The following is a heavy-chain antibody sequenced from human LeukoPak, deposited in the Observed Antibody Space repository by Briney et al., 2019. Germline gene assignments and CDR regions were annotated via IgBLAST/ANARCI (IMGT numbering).Heavy chain of an antibody. CDR2: IHYTGTT. V-gene: IGHV4-59*13. J-gene: IGHJ4*02. CDR3: ARGYGWASYNNFNY. CDR1: GDSMWGYY. Sequence: PSETLSLTCTVSGDSMWGYYWSWIRQPPGKGLEWIGDIHYTGTTDYKPSLKSRVTISVDTSKNHFSLKLNYVTAADTAVYYCARGYGWASYNNFNYWGQGILVTVSS. D-gene: IGHD3-10*01.